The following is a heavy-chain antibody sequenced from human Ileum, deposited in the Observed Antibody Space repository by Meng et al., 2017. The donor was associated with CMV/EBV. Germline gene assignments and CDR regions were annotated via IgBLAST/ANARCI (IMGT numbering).Heavy chain of an antibody. V-gene: IGHV4-30-4*08. CDR1: GGSISSGDYY. J-gene: IGHJ3*02. Sequence: SETLSLTCTVSGGSISSGDYYWSWIRQPPGKGLECIGYIYDSGSTYHNPFLKSRLTISVDTSKNQFSLKLSSVTAADTAVYYCARGCSSTSCPDAFDIWGQGTMVTVSS. CDR3: ARGCSSTSCPDAFDI. CDR2: IYDSGST. D-gene: IGHD2-2*01.